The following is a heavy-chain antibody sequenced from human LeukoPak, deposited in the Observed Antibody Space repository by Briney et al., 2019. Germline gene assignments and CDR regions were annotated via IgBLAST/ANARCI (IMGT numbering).Heavy chain of an antibody. CDR2: ISGSGGSA. V-gene: IGHV3-23*01. D-gene: IGHD6-13*01. J-gene: IGHJ4*02. CDR1: GFTFNSYA. CDR3: AKGRIAPDY. Sequence: PGGSLRLSCATSGFTFNSYAMSWVRQAPGKGLEWVSSISGSGGSAYYADSVKGRFTISRDNSKNTLYLQMNSLGGEDTAVYYCAKGRIAPDYWGQGTLVTVSS.